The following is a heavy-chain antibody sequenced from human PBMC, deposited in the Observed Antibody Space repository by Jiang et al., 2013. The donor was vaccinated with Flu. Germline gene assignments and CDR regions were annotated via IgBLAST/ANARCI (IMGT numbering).Heavy chain of an antibody. V-gene: IGHV4-61*08. J-gene: IGHJ2*01. CDR3: ARRLYYYDSSGYPDYWYFDL. CDR2: SITRGST. CDR1: GGSISSGGYY. D-gene: IGHD3-22*01. Sequence: TVSGGSISSGGYYWSWIRQPQGRDWSGLGISITRGSTNYNPSLKSRVTISVDTSKNQFSLKLSSVTAADTAVYYCARRLYYYDSSGYPDYWYFDLWGRGTLVTVSS.